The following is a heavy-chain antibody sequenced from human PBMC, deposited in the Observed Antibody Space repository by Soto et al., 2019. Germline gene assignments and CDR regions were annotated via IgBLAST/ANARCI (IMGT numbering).Heavy chain of an antibody. CDR3: ARGQEGIVATH. CDR1: GWSLTGYY. CDR2: VKDGGRT. J-gene: IGHJ4*01. V-gene: IGHV4-34*01. D-gene: IGHD5-12*01. Sequence: VQLKQCGAGLLKLSETLSLTCTVNGWSLTGYYWSWIRQPPGKGLEWIGEVKDGGRTNYSPSLKGPVSISADTSKNHFSLRMTSVTAADTAVYFCARGQEGIVATHWDQGALVTVSS.